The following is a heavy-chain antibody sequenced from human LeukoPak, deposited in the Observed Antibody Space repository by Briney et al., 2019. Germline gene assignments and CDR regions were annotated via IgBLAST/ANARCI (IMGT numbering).Heavy chain of an antibody. CDR2: ISYDGSNK. J-gene: IGHJ6*02. CDR1: GFTFSDYY. Sequence: GGSLRLSCAASGFTFSDYYMSWIRQAPGKGLEWVAVISYDGSNKYYADSVKGRFTISRDNSKNTLYLQMNSLRAEDTAVYYCARASRGMDVWGQGTTVTVSS. V-gene: IGHV3-30*03. CDR3: ARASRGMDV.